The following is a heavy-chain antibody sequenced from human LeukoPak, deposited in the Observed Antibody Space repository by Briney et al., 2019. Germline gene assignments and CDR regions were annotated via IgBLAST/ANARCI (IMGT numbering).Heavy chain of an antibody. CDR1: GGSISSYY. V-gene: IGHV4-59*12. CDR2: IYYSGST. J-gene: IGHJ4*02. CDR3: ARAYIVGASHFDY. Sequence: SETLSLTCTVSGGSISSYYWSWIRQPPGKGLEWIGYIYYSGSTNYNPSLKSRVTISVDTSKNQFSLKLNSVTAADTAVYYCARAYIVGASHFDYWGQGTLVTVSS. D-gene: IGHD1-26*01.